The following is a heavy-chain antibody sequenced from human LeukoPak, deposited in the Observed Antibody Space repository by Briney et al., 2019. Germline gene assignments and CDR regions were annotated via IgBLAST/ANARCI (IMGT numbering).Heavy chain of an antibody. J-gene: IGHJ2*01. V-gene: IGHV3-7*01. CDR1: GFTFSSYW. CDR2: IKQDGSEK. CDR3: ARAISWSGYYDWYFDL. Sequence: GGSLRLSCAASGFTFSSYWMSWVRQAPGKGLEWVANIKQDGSEKYYVDSVEGRFTISRDNAKNSLYLQMNSLRAEDTAVYYCARAISWSGYYDWYFDLWGRGTLVTVSS. D-gene: IGHD3-3*01.